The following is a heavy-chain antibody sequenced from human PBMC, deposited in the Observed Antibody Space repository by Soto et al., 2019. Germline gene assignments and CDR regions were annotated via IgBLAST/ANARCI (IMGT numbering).Heavy chain of an antibody. J-gene: IGHJ6*02. D-gene: IGHD2-15*01. V-gene: IGHV3-30-3*01. CDR2: ISYHGSNK. CDR3: ASDMGCSGARCGPYFYYALDV. CDR1: EFTFSSYA. Sequence: PGGSLRLSCAASEFTFSSYAMHWVRQAPGKGLEWVAIISYHGSNKYYADSVEGRFTISRDNSKNTLHLQVNSLRSEDTAVYYCASDMGCSGARCGPYFYYALDVWGQGTTVTVSS.